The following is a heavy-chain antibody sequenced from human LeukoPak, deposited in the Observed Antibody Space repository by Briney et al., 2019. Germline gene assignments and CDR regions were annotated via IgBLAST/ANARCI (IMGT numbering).Heavy chain of an antibody. CDR1: GFTFSSYA. V-gene: IGHV3-23*01. CDR2: ISGSGGST. J-gene: IGHJ6*02. D-gene: IGHD5-12*01. Sequence: PGGSLRLSCAASGFTFSSYAMSWVRQAPGKGLEWVSAISGSGGSTYNADSVKGRFTISRDNSKNTLYLQMNSLRAEDTAVYYCAKDLSSGYDYFYYGMDVWGQGTTVTVSS. CDR3: AKDLSSGYDYFYYGMDV.